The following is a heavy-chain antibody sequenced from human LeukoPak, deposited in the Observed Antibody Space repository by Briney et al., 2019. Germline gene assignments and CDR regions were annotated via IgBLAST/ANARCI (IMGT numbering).Heavy chain of an antibody. Sequence: ASVKEFCKACVCTFTSYGLSGVGRPIGRGGEGMGWISDYNGNTNYAQKIQGSVTIPTHTSTSTDYMEMRSLRPDDTAKDSCARDLYRSGDGSRSYYFGFDPWGQGTLVTVSS. CDR2: ISDYNGNT. CDR3: ARDLYRSGDGSRSYYFGFDP. CDR1: VCTFTSYG. V-gene: IGHV1-18*01. D-gene: IGHD3-10*01. J-gene: IGHJ5*02.